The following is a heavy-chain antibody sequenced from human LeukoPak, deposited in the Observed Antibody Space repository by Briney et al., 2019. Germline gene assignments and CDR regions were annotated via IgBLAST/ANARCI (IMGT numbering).Heavy chain of an antibody. J-gene: IGHJ3*02. V-gene: IGHV3-21*01. CDR3: ARVSGNDAFDI. CDR2: ISSSSSYI. CDR1: GFTLSSYS. D-gene: IGHD1-26*01. Sequence: GGSLRLSCAASGFTLSSYSMNWVRQAPGKGLEWVSSISSSSSYIYYADSVKGRFTISRDNAKNSLYLQMNSLRAEDTAVYYCARVSGNDAFDIWGQGKMVTVSS.